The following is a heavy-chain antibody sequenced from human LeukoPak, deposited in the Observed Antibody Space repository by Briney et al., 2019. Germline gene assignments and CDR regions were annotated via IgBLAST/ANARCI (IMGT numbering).Heavy chain of an antibody. D-gene: IGHD2-2*01. CDR2: IKQDGSEK. CDR3: ARDRVPFVVPAATFDY. CDR1: RFTFSSYC. V-gene: IGHV3-7*01. J-gene: IGHJ4*02. Sequence: GGSLRLSCAASRFTFSSYCMSWIRQAPGKGLEWVANIKQDGSEKYYVDSVKGRFTISRDNAKNSSYLQMNSLRAEDTAVYYCARDRVPFVVPAATFDYWGQGTLVTVSS.